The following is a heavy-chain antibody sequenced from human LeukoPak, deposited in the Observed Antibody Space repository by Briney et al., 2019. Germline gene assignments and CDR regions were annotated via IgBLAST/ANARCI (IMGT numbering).Heavy chain of an antibody. Sequence: SVKVSCKASGGTFSSYAISWVRQAPGQGLEWMGGIIPIFGTANYAQKFQGRVTITTDESTSTAYMELSSLRSEDTAVYYCAAEGYFSSSSLFDYWGQGTLVTVSS. J-gene: IGHJ4*02. V-gene: IGHV1-69*05. CDR3: AAEGYFSSSSLFDY. CDR2: IIPIFGTA. CDR1: GGTFSSYA. D-gene: IGHD6-6*01.